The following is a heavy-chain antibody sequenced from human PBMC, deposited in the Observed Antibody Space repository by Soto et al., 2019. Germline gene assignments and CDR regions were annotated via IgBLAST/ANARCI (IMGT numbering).Heavy chain of an antibody. D-gene: IGHD3-22*01. CDR1: GFTFSSYW. CDR2: IKQDGSEK. Sequence: EVQLVESGGGLVQPGGSLRLSCAASGFTFSSYWMSWVRQAPGKGLEWAANIKQDGSEKYYVDSVKGRFTISRDNAKNSLYLQMNSLRAEDTAVYYCARGYYGDAFDIWGQGTMVTVSS. CDR3: ARGYYGDAFDI. J-gene: IGHJ3*02. V-gene: IGHV3-7*04.